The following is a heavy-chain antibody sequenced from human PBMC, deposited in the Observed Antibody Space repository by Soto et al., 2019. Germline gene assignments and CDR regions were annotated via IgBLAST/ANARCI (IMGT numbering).Heavy chain of an antibody. Sequence: QITLKESGPTLVKPTQTITLTCTFSGFSLSTSGVGVGWIRQPPGKALEWLALIYWDDDKRYSPSLKSRLTITKDTSKNQVVLTMTNMDPVDTATYYCAHRIAVAATRAFDIWGQGTMVTVSS. J-gene: IGHJ3*02. CDR1: GFSLSTSGVG. V-gene: IGHV2-5*02. CDR2: IYWDDDK. CDR3: AHRIAVAATRAFDI. D-gene: IGHD6-19*01.